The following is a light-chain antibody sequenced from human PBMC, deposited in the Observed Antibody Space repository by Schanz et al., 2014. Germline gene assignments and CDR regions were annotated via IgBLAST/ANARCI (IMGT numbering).Light chain of an antibody. CDR2: GNS. Sequence: QSVLTQPPSVSGAPGQRVTISCTGSSSNIGAGHDVHWYQQLPGTAPKLLIYGNSNRPSGVPDRFSGSKSGTSASLTITGLQAEDGADYYCQSYDSSLSAYVVFGGGTKLTVL. V-gene: IGLV1-40*01. J-gene: IGLJ2*01. CDR1: SSNIGAGHD. CDR3: QSYDSSLSAYVV.